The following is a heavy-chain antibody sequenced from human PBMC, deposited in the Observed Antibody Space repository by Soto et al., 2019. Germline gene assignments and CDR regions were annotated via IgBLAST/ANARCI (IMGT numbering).Heavy chain of an antibody. CDR2: INHSGGT. D-gene: IGHD2-21*01. CDR3: ARERRDGYKTAFDY. CDR1: GGSFSDYY. Sequence: QVQLQQWGAGLLKPSETLSLTCAVYGGSFSDYYWSWIRQPPGKGLGWIGEINHSGGTKYNPSLKSRVTISVDTSKNQFSLKLSSVTAADTAVYYCARERRDGYKTAFDYWGQGTLVPVSS. J-gene: IGHJ4*02. V-gene: IGHV4-34*01.